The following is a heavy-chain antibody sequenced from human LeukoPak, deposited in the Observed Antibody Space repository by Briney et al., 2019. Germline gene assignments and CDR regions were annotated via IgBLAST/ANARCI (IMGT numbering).Heavy chain of an antibody. CDR1: GFTFSSYP. CDR3: ARGGTYMTTVTPSEC. J-gene: IGHJ4*02. CDR2: ISSNGGST. Sequence: GGSLRLSCAASGFTFSSYPMHWVRQAPGKGLEYVSAISSNGGSTYYANSVKGRFTISRDNSKNTLYHQMGSLRAEDMAVYYCARGGTYMTTVTPSECWGRGTLVTVSS. V-gene: IGHV3-64*01. D-gene: IGHD4-17*01.